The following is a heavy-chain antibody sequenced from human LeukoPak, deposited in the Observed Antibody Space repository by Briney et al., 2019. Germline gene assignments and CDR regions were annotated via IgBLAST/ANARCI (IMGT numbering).Heavy chain of an antibody. CDR3: ARDRYDFWSGYYTGYFDY. CDR2: INPSGGST. D-gene: IGHD3-3*01. CDR1: GYTFTSYY. J-gene: IGHJ4*02. Sequence: ASVKVSCKASGYTFTSYYMHWVRQAPGQGLEWMGIINPSGGSTSYAQKFQGRVTMTRGTSTSTVYMELSSLRSEDTAVYYCARDRYDFWSGYYTGYFDYWGQGTLVTVS. V-gene: IGHV1-46*01.